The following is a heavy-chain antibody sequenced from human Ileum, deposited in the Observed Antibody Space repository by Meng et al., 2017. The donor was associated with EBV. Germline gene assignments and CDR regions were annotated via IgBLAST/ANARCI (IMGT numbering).Heavy chain of an antibody. Sequence: QVQLPQSGPGLVEPPPNLSLPFATSGDSVSSNSAAWNWIRQSPSRGLEWLRRTYYRSKWYNDYAVSVKSRIAINPDTSKNQFSLQLNSVTPEDTAVYYCARDSSSSAYSPFDYWGQGTLVTVSS. CDR1: GDSVSSNSAA. J-gene: IGHJ4*02. CDR3: ARDSSSSAYSPFDY. V-gene: IGHV6-1*01. D-gene: IGHD3-22*01. CDR2: TYYRSKWYN.